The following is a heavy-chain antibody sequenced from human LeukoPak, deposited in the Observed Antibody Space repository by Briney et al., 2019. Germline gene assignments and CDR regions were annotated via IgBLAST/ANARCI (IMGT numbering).Heavy chain of an antibody. D-gene: IGHD6-19*01. V-gene: IGHV3-11*04. CDR2: ISSSGSTI. CDR1: GGSFSGYY. CDR3: ARTTGTWLAYFDY. J-gene: IGHJ4*02. Sequence: LSLTCAVYGGSFSGYYMSWIRQAPGKGLEWVSYISSSGSTIYYADSVKGRFTISRDNAKNSLYLQMNSLRAEDTAVYYCARTTGTWLAYFDYWGQGTLVTVSS.